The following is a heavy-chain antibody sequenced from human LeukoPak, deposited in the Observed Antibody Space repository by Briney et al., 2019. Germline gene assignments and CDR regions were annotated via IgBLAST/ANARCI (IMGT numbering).Heavy chain of an antibody. CDR2: ISNNGIST. J-gene: IGHJ6*02. CDR1: GFTFSGYA. D-gene: IGHD3-3*01. Sequence: PGGSLRLSCAASGFTFSGYAMHWIRQAPGKGLEFVSAISNNGISTFYADSVKGRFTISRDNSKNTLYLQMNSLRAEDTAVYYCAKHQLRFLESDDYYYYYGMDVWGQGTTVTVSS. V-gene: IGHV3-64*04. CDR3: AKHQLRFLESDDYYYYYGMDV.